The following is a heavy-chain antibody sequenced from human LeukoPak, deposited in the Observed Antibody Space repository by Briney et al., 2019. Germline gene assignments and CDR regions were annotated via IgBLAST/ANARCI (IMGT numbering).Heavy chain of an antibody. V-gene: IGHV3-11*01. CDR1: GFTFSDYY. Sequence: GGSLRLSRAASGFTFSDYYMSWIRQAPGKGLEWVSYISSSGSTIYYADSVKGRFTISRDNAKNSLYLQMNSLRAEDTAVYYCAREVDYYDRSRTGFDPWGQGTLVTVSS. CDR3: AREVDYYDRSRTGFDP. CDR2: ISSSGSTI. D-gene: IGHD3-22*01. J-gene: IGHJ5*02.